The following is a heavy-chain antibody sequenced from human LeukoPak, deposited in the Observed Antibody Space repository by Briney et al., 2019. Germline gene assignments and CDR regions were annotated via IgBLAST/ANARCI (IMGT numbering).Heavy chain of an antibody. CDR2: ISSSGSTL. Sequence: GGSLRLSCAASGFTFSDYYMSWIRQAPGKGLEWVSYISSSGSTLYYADSVKGRFTISRDNAKNSLYLQMNSLRAEDTAVYYCARPGGSSGSHYYYYGMDVWGQGTTVTVSS. CDR1: GFTFSDYY. J-gene: IGHJ6*02. V-gene: IGHV3-11*01. D-gene: IGHD3-22*01. CDR3: ARPGGSSGSHYYYYGMDV.